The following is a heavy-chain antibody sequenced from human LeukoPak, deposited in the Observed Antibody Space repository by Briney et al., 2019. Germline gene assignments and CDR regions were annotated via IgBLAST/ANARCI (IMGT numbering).Heavy chain of an antibody. CDR3: ARDPVSRYFDWLLKPYYFDY. Sequence: GASVKVSCKASGYTFTGYYMHWVRQAPGQGLEWMGWINPNSGGTNYAQKFQGRVTMTRDTSISTAYMELGRLRSDDTAVYYCARDPVSRYFDWLLKPYYFDYWGQGTLVTVSS. J-gene: IGHJ4*02. CDR2: INPNSGGT. CDR1: GYTFTGYY. V-gene: IGHV1-2*02. D-gene: IGHD3-9*01.